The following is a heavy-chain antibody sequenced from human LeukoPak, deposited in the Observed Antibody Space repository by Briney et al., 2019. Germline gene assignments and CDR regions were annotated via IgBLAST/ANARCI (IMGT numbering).Heavy chain of an antibody. D-gene: IGHD5-12*01. CDR2: INPNSGAT. V-gene: IGHV1-2*05. CDR1: GYTFTGYY. CDR3: GREGPHRVDFDS. Sequence: ASVNVSCKASGYTFTGYYMHWVRQAPAQGLEWMGRINPNSGATNYAQHSQDRRTTTRDTSITTAYKELSRLRSDDAGVYYCGREGPHRVDFDSWGQGTLVTVSS. J-gene: IGHJ4*02.